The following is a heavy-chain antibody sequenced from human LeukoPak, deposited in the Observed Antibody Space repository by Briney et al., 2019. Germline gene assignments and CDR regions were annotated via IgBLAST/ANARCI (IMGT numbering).Heavy chain of an antibody. V-gene: IGHV3-23*01. Sequence: GGSLRLACAAYGFTFSSYALSWVRQAPGKGLEWVSATRGSGGSTYYADSVKGRLTISRDNSKNTLYLQMNSLRAEDTAVYYCAKGSTGVIDYWGQGTLVTVSS. CDR1: GFTFSSYA. CDR2: TRGSGGST. J-gene: IGHJ4*02. CDR3: AKGSTGVIDY. D-gene: IGHD7-27*01.